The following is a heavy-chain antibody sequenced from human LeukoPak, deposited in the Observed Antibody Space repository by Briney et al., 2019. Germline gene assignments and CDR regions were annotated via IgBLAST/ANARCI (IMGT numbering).Heavy chain of an antibody. CDR1: GYTFTSYG. V-gene: IGHV1-18*01. CDR3: ARRILWFGEDYYYMDV. Sequence: ASVKVSCKASGYTFTSYGISWVRQAPGQGLEWMGWISAYNGNTNYAQKLQGRVTMTTDTSTSTAYMELRSLRSDDTAVYYCARRILWFGEDYYYMDVWGKGTTVTISS. J-gene: IGHJ6*03. CDR2: ISAYNGNT. D-gene: IGHD3-10*01.